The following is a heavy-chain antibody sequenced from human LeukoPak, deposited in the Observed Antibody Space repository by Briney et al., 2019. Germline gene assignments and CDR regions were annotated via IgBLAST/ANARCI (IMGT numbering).Heavy chain of an antibody. D-gene: IGHD2-15*01. CDR2: ISYDGSNK. V-gene: IGHV3-30-3*01. CDR1: GFTFSSYA. Sequence: GGSLRLSCAASGFTFSSYAMHWVRQAPGKGLEGVAVISYDGSNKYYADSVKGRFTISRDNSKNTLYLQMNSLRAEDTAVYYCARDAVVVVAATPFYWGQGTLVTVSS. J-gene: IGHJ4*02. CDR3: ARDAVVVVAATPFY.